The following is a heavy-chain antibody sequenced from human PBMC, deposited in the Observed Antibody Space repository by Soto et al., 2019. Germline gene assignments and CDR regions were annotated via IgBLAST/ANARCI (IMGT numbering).Heavy chain of an antibody. D-gene: IGHD1-26*01. CDR2: FDPEDGET. CDR1: GYTLTELS. J-gene: IGHJ3*02. V-gene: IGHV1-24*01. CDR3: ANGRLLAHAFDI. Sequence: ASVKASCKVSGYTLTELSMHWVRQAPGKGLEWMGGFDPEDGETIYAQKFQGRVTMTEDTSTDTAYMELSSLRSEDTAVYYCANGRLLAHAFDIWGQGTMVTVS.